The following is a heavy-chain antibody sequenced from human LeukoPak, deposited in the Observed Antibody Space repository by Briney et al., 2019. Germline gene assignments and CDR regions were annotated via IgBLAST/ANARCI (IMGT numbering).Heavy chain of an antibody. CDR3: ARGSVVVTPFDY. D-gene: IGHD3-22*01. CDR2: IYHSGST. J-gene: IGHJ4*02. V-gene: IGHV4-34*01. Sequence: SETRSLTCAVYGGSFSGYYWSWIRQPPGKGLEWIGYIYHSGSTYYNPSLKSRVTISVDRSKNQFSLKLSSVTAADTAVYYCARGSVVVTPFDYWGQGTLVTVSS. CDR1: GGSFSGYY.